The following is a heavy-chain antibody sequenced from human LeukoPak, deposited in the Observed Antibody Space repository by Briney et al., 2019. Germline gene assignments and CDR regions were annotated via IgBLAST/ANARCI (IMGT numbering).Heavy chain of an antibody. J-gene: IGHJ4*02. Sequence: PSETLSLTCTVSGGSISSGSYYWGWIRQPPGKGLEWIGSIYYSGSTYYNPSLKSRVTISVDTSKNQFSLKLSSVTAADTAVYYCARDRGGYRPDYWGQGTLVTVSS. CDR3: ARDRGGYRPDY. V-gene: IGHV4-39*07. CDR2: IYYSGST. CDR1: GGSISSGSYY. D-gene: IGHD5-18*01.